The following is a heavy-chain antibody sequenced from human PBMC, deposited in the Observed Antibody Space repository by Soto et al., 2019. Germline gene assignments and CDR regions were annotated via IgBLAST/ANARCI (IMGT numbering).Heavy chain of an antibody. CDR3: ASQMGVPGTYEHHYGMDV. CDR2: IIPIFGTA. CDR1: GGTFSSYA. D-gene: IGHD1-7*01. Sequence: QVQLVQSGAEVKKPGSSVKVSCKASGGTFSSYAISWVRQAPGQGLEWMGGIIPIFGTANYAQKFQGRVTMPADESTRTAYMEMSSLRSEDTDGYYCASQMGVPGTYEHHYGMDVWGQGPTVTVSS. V-gene: IGHV1-69*12. J-gene: IGHJ6*02.